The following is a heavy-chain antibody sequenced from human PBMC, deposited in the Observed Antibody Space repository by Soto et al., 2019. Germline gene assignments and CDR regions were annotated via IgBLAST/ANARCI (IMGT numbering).Heavy chain of an antibody. V-gene: IGHV4-59*01. CDR2: IYYTGST. CDR3: ARGGSYGDFFDY. CDR1: CGSMISNY. J-gene: IGHJ4*02. Sequence: SETLSLTRTVSCGSMISNYWTWIRQSPGKGLEWIGYIYYTGSTKYNPSLQSRVTISLDTSKNQFSLRLTSVTSADTAVYYCARGGSYGDFFDYWGQGAQVTVSS. D-gene: IGHD4-17*01.